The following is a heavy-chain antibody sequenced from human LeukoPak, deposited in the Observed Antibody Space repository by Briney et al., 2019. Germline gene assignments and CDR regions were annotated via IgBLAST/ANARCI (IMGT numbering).Heavy chain of an antibody. J-gene: IGHJ4*02. CDR3: ARGFCSDEICQVFTH. CDR2: IYYSGST. D-gene: IGHD3-3*01. CDR1: GGSISTYY. Sequence: SEILSLTCTVSGGSISTYYWNWIRQPPGKGLEWIGYIYYSGSTSYNPSLKSRVTISVDTSKNQFSLKLSSVTAADTALYYCARGFCSDEICQVFTHWGQGTLVIVSS. V-gene: IGHV4-59*13.